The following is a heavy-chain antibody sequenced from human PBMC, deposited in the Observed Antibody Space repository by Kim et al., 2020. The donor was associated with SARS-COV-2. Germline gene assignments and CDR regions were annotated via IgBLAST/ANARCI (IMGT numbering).Heavy chain of an antibody. D-gene: IGHD1-26*01. CDR3: ARLDYDSGGYYWFDP. V-gene: IGHV4-4*02. CDR2: ISHSGNT. J-gene: IGHJ5*02. Sequence: SETLSLTCGVSGGSITSGTWWSWVRQSPGTGLEWIGEISHSGNTNYNPSLRSRLTISVDKSKNQFSLSLNSVTAADTAVYYCARLDYDSGGYYWFDPWGQGTLVTVSS. CDR1: GGSITSGTW.